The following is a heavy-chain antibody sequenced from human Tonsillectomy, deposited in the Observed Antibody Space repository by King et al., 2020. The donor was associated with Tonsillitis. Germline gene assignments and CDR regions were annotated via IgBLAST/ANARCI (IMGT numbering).Heavy chain of an antibody. J-gene: IGHJ4*02. V-gene: IGHV3-21*01. CDR1: GFTFSSHN. D-gene: IGHD2-2*01. CDR3: ARDGSSLGVPAATFDY. Sequence: VQLVESGGGLVKPGGSLRLSCAASGFTFSSHNMNLARQTPGKGLEWVSFMSSSGSYIYYADSVKGRFTISRDNAKTSLYLQMNSLRAEETAVYYCARDGSSLGVPAATFDYWGQGTLVTVSS. CDR2: MSSSGSYI.